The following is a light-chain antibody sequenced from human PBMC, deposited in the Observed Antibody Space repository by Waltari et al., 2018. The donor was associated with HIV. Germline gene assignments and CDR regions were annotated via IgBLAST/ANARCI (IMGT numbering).Light chain of an antibody. J-gene: IGLJ2*01. CDR3: DSRDSTGNHAI. CDR2: GNN. CDR1: NLRTAY. V-gene: IGLV3-19*01. Sequence: SFELAQDPAVSVALGQTVRITCQGDNLRTAYAAWYQQKPGRAPVLVIYGNNNRAPGIPDLFSASRSGNTASLTITGAQAEDEADYYCDSRDSTGNHAIFGGGTKVTVL.